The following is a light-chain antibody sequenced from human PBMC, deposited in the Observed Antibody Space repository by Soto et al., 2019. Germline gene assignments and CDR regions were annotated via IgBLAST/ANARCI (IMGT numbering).Light chain of an antibody. J-gene: IGLJ2*01. CDR2: DVT. Sequence: QSALTQPASVSGSPGQSITISCTGTLNDLGSYNYVSWFQHHPGDAPKLIIYDVTNRPSGVSHRFSGSKSGNTASLTISGLQAEDEADYFCSSYTSTNTLVIFGGGTKLTVL. CDR1: LNDLGSYNY. V-gene: IGLV2-14*01. CDR3: SSYTSTNTLVI.